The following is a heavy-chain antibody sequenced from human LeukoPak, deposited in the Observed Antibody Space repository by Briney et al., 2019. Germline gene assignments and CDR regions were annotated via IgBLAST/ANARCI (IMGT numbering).Heavy chain of an antibody. CDR3: ARQVGSYSPFDY. CDR1: GGSISSYY. CDR2: IYYSGST. J-gene: IGHJ4*02. Sequence: SETLSLTCTVSGGSISSYYWSWIRQPPGKGLEWIGYIYYSGSTNYNPSLKSRVTISVDTSKNQFSLKLSSVTAADTAVYYCARQVGSYSPFDYWAREPWSPSPQ. V-gene: IGHV4-59*08. D-gene: IGHD1-26*01.